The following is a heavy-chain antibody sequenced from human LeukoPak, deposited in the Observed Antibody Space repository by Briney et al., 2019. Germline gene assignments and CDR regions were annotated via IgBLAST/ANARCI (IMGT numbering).Heavy chain of an antibody. CDR1: GDSVSINSAA. D-gene: IGHD6-19*01. J-gene: IGHJ4*02. CDR2: TYQRSKWYN. V-gene: IGHV6-1*01. CDR3: ARSPSPYSSGWYFDY. Sequence: PSQTLSLTCAISGDSVSINSAAWNWIRQSPSRGLEWLGRTYQRSKWYNDYAVSVKSRITINPDISENQFSLQLNSVTPEDTAVYYCARSPSPYSSGWYFDYWGQGILVTVSS.